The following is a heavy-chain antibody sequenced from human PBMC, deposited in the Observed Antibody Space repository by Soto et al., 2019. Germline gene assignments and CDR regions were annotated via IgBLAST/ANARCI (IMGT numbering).Heavy chain of an antibody. CDR3: SKGLFQDIVVVVATFDY. J-gene: IGHJ4*02. Sequence: GGSLRLSCAASGFTFSSYAMSWVRQAPGKGLEWVSAISGSGGSTYYAESVKGRFTSSRVNSKNTLYLQMNSLRAEDTSVYYCSKGLFQDIVVVVATFDYWGQGTLVTVSS. CDR2: ISGSGGST. D-gene: IGHD2-15*01. V-gene: IGHV3-23*01. CDR1: GFTFSSYA.